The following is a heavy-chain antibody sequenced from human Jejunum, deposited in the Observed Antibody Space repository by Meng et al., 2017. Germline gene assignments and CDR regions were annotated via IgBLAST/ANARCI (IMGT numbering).Heavy chain of an antibody. J-gene: IGHJ4*02. Sequence: QVTLQGSGPGLGKPSGTLSLTCEGSGDSISSTSWWDWLRQPPGKGLEWIGEIYHSGRSNFIPSLKSRVSISLDESKNQFSLTLNSVTAADTAVYYCARGVGDIRFGFDYWGQGILVTVSS. D-gene: IGHD3-16*01. CDR3: ARGVGDIRFGFDY. CDR2: IYHSGRS. V-gene: IGHV4-4*02. CDR1: GDSISSTSW.